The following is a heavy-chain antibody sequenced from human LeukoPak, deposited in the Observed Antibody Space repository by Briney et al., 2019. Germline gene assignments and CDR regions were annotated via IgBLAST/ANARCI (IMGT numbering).Heavy chain of an antibody. V-gene: IGHV4-30-4*08. CDR2: IYYRGNT. Sequence: SETLSLTCTVSGGSISSSSYYWSWIRQPPGKGLEWIGYIYYRGNTYYNPSLKSRVTISGDTSKNQFSLKMRSVTAADTAVYYCARGDFFWSGYYPTYWGRGILVTVSS. D-gene: IGHD3-3*01. CDR1: GGSISSSSYY. J-gene: IGHJ4*02. CDR3: ARGDFFWSGYYPTY.